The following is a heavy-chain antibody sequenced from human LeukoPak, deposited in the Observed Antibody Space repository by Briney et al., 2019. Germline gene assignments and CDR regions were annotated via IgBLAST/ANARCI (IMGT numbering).Heavy chain of an antibody. Sequence: PGGSLRLSCAASGFTFSSYAMHWVRQAPGKGLEWVAVISYDGSNKYYADSVKGRFTISRDNSKNTLYLQMNSLRAEDTAVYYCARASYCGGDCYPGAFDIWGQGTMVTVSS. J-gene: IGHJ3*02. CDR3: ARASYCGGDCYPGAFDI. CDR2: ISYDGSNK. CDR1: GFTFSSYA. V-gene: IGHV3-30-3*01. D-gene: IGHD2-21*01.